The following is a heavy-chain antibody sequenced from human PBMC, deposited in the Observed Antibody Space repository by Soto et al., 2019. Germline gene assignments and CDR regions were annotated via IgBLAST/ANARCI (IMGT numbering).Heavy chain of an antibody. CDR2: IIPIFGTA. Sequence: SVKVSCKASGGTFSIYAISCVRQSPLQGLEWMGGIIPIFGTANYAQEFQGRVTITADESTSTAYMELSSLRSEDTAVYYCARAKTTVSYYYYYGMDVWGQGTTVTVSS. CDR3: ARAKTTVSYYYYYGMDV. V-gene: IGHV1-69*13. D-gene: IGHD4-17*01. J-gene: IGHJ6*02. CDR1: GGTFSIYA.